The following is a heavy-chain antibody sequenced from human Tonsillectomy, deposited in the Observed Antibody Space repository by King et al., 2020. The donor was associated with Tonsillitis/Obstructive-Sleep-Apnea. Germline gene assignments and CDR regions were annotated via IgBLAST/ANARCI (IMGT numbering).Heavy chain of an antibody. CDR3: AKDTGGYYMDV. V-gene: IGHV3-43*01. CDR1: GFTFHVYT. CDR2: ISWDGGST. J-gene: IGHJ6*03. Sequence: VQLVESGGVVVQPGGSLRLSCAASGFTFHVYTIHWVRQAPGKGLEWVSLISWDGGSTYYADSVKGRFTISRDNSKNSLYLQMNSLRTEDTALYYCAKDTGGYYMDVWGKGTTVTVSS.